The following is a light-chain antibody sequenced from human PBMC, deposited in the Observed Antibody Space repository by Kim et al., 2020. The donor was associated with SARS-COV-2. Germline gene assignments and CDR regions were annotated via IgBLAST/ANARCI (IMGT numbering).Light chain of an antibody. CDR3: CSYARGSAYV. CDR2: DVS. CDR1: SSDVGDYDY. J-gene: IGLJ1*01. Sequence: GHSIPISCTGTSSDVGDYDYVSWYQQHPGKAPKLIISDVSNRPSGVSSRFSGSKSGNTASLTISGLQDEDEADYYCCSYARGSAYVFGTGTKVTVL. V-gene: IGLV2-14*03.